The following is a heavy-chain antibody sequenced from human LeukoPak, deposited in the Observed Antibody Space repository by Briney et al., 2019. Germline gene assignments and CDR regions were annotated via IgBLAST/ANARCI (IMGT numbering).Heavy chain of an antibody. CDR1: GYTFTGYY. Sequence: GASVKVSCKASGYTFTGYYMHWVRQAPGQGLEWMGWINPNSGGTNYAQKFQGWVTMTRDTSISTAYMELSRLRSDDTAVYYCARGVIEREQWPSIGDYWGQGTLVTVSS. J-gene: IGHJ4*02. CDR2: INPNSGGT. CDR3: ARGVIEREQWPSIGDY. D-gene: IGHD6-19*01. V-gene: IGHV1-2*04.